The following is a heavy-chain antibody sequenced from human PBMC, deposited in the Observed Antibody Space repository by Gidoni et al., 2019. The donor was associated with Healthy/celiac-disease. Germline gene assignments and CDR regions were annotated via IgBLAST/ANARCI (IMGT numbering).Heavy chain of an antibody. CDR3: ARSGYSSGWYGYYYYYGMDV. CDR2: ISSSGSTI. J-gene: IGHJ6*02. CDR1: GFTFSSYA. Sequence: EVQLVESGGGLVQPGGSLRLSCADSGFTFSSYAMNWVRQAPGKGLEWVSYISSSGSTIYYADSVKGRFTISRDNAKNSLYLQMNSLRAEDTAVYYCARSGYSSGWYGYYYYYGMDVWGQGTTVTVSS. D-gene: IGHD6-19*01. V-gene: IGHV3-48*03.